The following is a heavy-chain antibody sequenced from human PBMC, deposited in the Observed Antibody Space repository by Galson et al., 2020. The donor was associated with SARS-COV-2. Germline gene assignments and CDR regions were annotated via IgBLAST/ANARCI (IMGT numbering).Heavy chain of an antibody. J-gene: IGHJ3*02. CDR1: GYSFTSYA. V-gene: IGHV7-4-1*02. D-gene: IGHD2-8*02. CDR3: ARDSTDYDAFDI. CDR2: IDTNTGNP. Sequence: SVKVSCKASGYSFTSYAINWVRQAPGHGLEWMGGIDTNTGNPTYAQGFTGRFVFSLDTSASAAYLQISSLKAEDTAVYYCARDSTDYDAFDIWGQGTMVTVSS.